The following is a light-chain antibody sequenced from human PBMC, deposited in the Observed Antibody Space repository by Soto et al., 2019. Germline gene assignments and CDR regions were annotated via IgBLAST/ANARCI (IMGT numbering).Light chain of an antibody. CDR2: EVS. Sequence: SPGQSVTISCTGTSSDVGSYNYVSWYQQHPGKVPKLMIYEVSKRPSGVPDRFSGSKSGNTASLTVSGLQAEDEADYYCSSYAGTNTDYVFGTGTKVTVL. CDR3: SSYAGTNTDYV. CDR1: SSDVGSYNY. V-gene: IGLV2-8*01. J-gene: IGLJ1*01.